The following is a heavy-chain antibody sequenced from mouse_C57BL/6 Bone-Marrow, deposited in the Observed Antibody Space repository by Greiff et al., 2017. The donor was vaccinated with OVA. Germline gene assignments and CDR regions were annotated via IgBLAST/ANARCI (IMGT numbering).Heavy chain of an antibody. CDR3: AREAGALYAMDY. Sequence: VQLQQPGAELVMPGASVKLSCKASGYTFTSYWMHWVKQRPGQGLEWIGEIDPSDSYTNYNQKFKGKATLTVDKSSSTAYMQLSSLTSEDSAVYYSAREAGALYAMDYWGQGTSVTVSS. J-gene: IGHJ4*01. V-gene: IGHV1-69*01. CDR2: IDPSDSYT. CDR1: GYTFTSYW. D-gene: IGHD3-2*02.